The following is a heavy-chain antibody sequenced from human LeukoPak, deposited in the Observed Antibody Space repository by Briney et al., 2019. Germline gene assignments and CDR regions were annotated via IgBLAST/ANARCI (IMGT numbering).Heavy chain of an antibody. CDR2: ISYDGSNK. D-gene: IGHD6-19*01. Sequence: QAGGSLRLSCAASGFTFSSYGMHWVRQAPGKGLEWVAVISYDGSNKYYADSVKGRFTISRDNSKNTLYLQMNSLRAEDTALYYCAKQLASGWYYFDYWGQGTLVTVSS. CDR3: AKQLASGWYYFDY. CDR1: GFTFSSYG. V-gene: IGHV3-30*18. J-gene: IGHJ4*02.